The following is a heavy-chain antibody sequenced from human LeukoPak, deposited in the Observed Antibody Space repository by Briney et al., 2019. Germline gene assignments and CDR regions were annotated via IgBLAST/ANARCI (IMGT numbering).Heavy chain of an antibody. D-gene: IGHD3-10*01. CDR3: ARGGFSNPFDY. J-gene: IGHJ4*02. CDR2: IYHSGST. Sequence: SETLSLTCTVSGYSISSGYYWGWIRQPPGKGLEWIGSIYHSGSTYYNPSLKSRVTISVDTSKNQFSLKLSSVTAADTAVYYCARGGFSNPFDYWGQGTLVTVSS. CDR1: GYSISSGYY. V-gene: IGHV4-38-2*02.